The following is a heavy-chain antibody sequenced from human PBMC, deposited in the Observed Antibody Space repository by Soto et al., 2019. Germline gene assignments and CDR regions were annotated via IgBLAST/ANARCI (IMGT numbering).Heavy chain of an antibody. CDR2: INHSGST. CDR3: ARFSSGGEESYYYYMDV. CDR1: GGSFSGYY. V-gene: IGHV4-34*01. J-gene: IGHJ6*03. Sequence: SETLSLTCAVYGGSFSGYYWSWIRQPPGKGLEWIGEINHSGSTNYNPSLKSRVTISVDTSTSTAYMELSSLRSEDTAVYYCARFSSGGEESYYYYMDVWGKGTTVTVSS. D-gene: IGHD3-16*01.